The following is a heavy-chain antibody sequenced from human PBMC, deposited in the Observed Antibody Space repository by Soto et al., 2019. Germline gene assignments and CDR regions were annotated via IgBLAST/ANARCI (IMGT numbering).Heavy chain of an antibody. Sequence: PSETLSLTCTVSGGSVTGGSHYWSWIRQPPGKGLEFIGYISFFGSTKYNPSLKSRVTISVDTSKNQFSLELTSLTAADTAVYYCARDRSSGWPWFDYWGQGTLVTVSS. CDR1: GGSVTGGSHY. CDR3: ARDRSSGWPWFDY. V-gene: IGHV4-61*01. J-gene: IGHJ4*02. CDR2: ISFFGST. D-gene: IGHD6-19*01.